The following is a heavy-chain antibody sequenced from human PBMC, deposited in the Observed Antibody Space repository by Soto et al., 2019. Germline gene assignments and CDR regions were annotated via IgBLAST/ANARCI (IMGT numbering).Heavy chain of an antibody. V-gene: IGHV4-59*01. CDR2: IYYSGST. Sequence: SETLSLTXTVSGGSISSYYWSWIRQPPGKGLEWIGYIYYSGSTNYNPSLKSRVTISVDTSKNQFSLKLSSVTAADTAVYYCARNGQQLAHGVFYFDYWGQGTLVTVSS. CDR1: GGSISSYY. J-gene: IGHJ4*02. CDR3: ARNGQQLAHGVFYFDY. D-gene: IGHD6-13*01.